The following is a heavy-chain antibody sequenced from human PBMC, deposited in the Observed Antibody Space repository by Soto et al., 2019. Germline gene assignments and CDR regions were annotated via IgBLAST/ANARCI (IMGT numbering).Heavy chain of an antibody. D-gene: IGHD3-22*01. V-gene: IGHV1-18*01. CDR2: ISAYNGNT. CDR3: ARFMTYYYDSSGYYASD. CDR1: GYTFTSYG. Sequence: QVQLVQSGAEVKKPGASVKVSCKASGYTFTSYGISWVRQAPGQGLEWMGWISAYNGNTNYAQKLQGRVTMTTDTSTSTAYMELRSLRSNDTAVYYCARFMTYYYDSSGYYASDWGQGTLVTVSS. J-gene: IGHJ4*02.